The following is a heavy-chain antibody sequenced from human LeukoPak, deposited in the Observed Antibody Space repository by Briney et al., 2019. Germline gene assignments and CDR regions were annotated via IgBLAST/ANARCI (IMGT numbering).Heavy chain of an antibody. CDR1: GFTFSSYG. CDR3: AKDSWGLYGGLYYFDY. D-gene: IGHD4/OR15-4a*01. V-gene: IGHV3-30*02. CDR2: IRYDGSSK. J-gene: IGHJ4*02. Sequence: PGGSLRLSCAASGFTFSSYGMHWVRQAPGKGLEWVAFIRYDGSSKYYADSVKGRFTISRDNSKNTLYLQMNSLRAEDTAVYYCAKDSWGLYGGLYYFDYWGQGTLVTVSS.